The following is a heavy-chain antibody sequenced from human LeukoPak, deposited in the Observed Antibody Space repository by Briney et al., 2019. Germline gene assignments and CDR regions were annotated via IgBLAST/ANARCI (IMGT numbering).Heavy chain of an antibody. V-gene: IGHV3-30*04. CDR3: ARDLAYYYDSSGYSFDY. Sequence: GGSLRLSCAASGFTFSSYAMHWVRQAPGKGLEWVAVISYDGSNKYYADSVKGRFTISRDNSKNTLYLQMNSLRAEDTAVYYCARDLAYYYDSSGYSFDYWAREPWSPSPQ. CDR1: GFTFSSYA. D-gene: IGHD3-22*01. J-gene: IGHJ4*02. CDR2: ISYDGSNK.